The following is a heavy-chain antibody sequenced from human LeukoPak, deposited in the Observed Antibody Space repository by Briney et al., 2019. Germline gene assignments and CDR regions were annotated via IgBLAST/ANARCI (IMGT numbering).Heavy chain of an antibody. V-gene: IGHV5-51*01. CDR2: IYPGDSET. CDR1: GYSFTSYW. D-gene: IGHD1-26*01. J-gene: IGHJ3*02. Sequence: GESLKISCKGSGYSFTSYWIGWVRQMPGKGLEWMGIIYPGDSETRYSPSFQGQVTISADKSISTAYLQWSSPKASDTAIYYCARRRDYSGSSPSAFDIWGQGTMVTVSS. CDR3: ARRRDYSGSSPSAFDI.